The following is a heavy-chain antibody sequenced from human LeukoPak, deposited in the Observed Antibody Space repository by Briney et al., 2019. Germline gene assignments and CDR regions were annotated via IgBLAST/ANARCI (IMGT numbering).Heavy chain of an antibody. CDR3: AKARIIGVGWAQFDS. Sequence: GGSLRLSCATSGFTFSQFGMTWVRQPPGKGLEWVASFDGNAHGTYFADSVKGRCTISSDNSKNTAYLQMNSLRADDTAIYYCAKARIIGVGWAQFDSWGQGSLVTVSS. V-gene: IGHV3-23*01. CDR2: FDGNAHGT. J-gene: IGHJ4*02. CDR1: GFTFSQFG. D-gene: IGHD2-21*01.